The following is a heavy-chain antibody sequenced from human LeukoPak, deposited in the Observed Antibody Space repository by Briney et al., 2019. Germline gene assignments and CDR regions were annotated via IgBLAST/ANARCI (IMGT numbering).Heavy chain of an antibody. Sequence: SETLSLTCTVSGGSISSYYWSWIRQPPGKGLEWIGYIYYSGSTNYNPSLKSRVTISVDTSKNQFSLKLSSVTAADTAVCYCARSKRVLAYCGGDCYGWYFDLWGRGTLVTVSS. J-gene: IGHJ2*01. CDR3: ARSKRVLAYCGGDCYGWYFDL. CDR1: GGSISSYY. V-gene: IGHV4-59*08. D-gene: IGHD2-21*02. CDR2: IYYSGST.